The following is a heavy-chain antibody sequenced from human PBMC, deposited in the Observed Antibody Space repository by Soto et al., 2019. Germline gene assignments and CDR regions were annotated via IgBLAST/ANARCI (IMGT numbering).Heavy chain of an antibody. CDR1: GFTFSSYS. J-gene: IGHJ4*02. CDR3: ARDRTPYYDFWSGR. V-gene: IGHV3-21*01. Sequence: GGSLRLSCAASGFTFSSYSMNWVRQAPGKGLEWVSSISSSSSYIYYADSVKGRFTISRDNAKNSLYLQMNSLRAEDTAVYYCARDRTPYYDFWSGRWGQGTLVTVSS. CDR2: ISSSSSYI. D-gene: IGHD3-3*01.